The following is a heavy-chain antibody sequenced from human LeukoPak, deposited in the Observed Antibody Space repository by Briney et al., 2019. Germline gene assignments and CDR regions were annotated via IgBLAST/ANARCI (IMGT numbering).Heavy chain of an antibody. CDR3: ARDRKQLWLYYYYGMDV. D-gene: IGHD5-18*01. V-gene: IGHV1-46*01. CDR2: INPSGGST. CDR1: GYTFTSYY. Sequence: ASVKVSCKASGYTFTSYYMHWVRQAPGQGLEWMGIINPSGGSTSYAQKFQGRVTMTRDTSTSTVYMELSSLRSEDTAVYYCARDRKQLWLYYYYGMDVWGQGTTVTVSS. J-gene: IGHJ6*02.